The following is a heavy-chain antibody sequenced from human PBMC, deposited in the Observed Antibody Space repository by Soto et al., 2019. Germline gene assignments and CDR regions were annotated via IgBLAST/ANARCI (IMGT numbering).Heavy chain of an antibody. CDR1: GYTFTSYA. CDR3: ARVKPFTAMVPSYAFDI. Sequence: ASVKVSCKASGYTFTSYAMHWVRQAPGQRLEWMGWINAGNGNTKYSQKFQGRVTITRDTSASTAYMELSSLRSEDTAVYYCARVKPFTAMVPSYAFDIWGQGTMVTVSS. CDR2: INAGNGNT. D-gene: IGHD5-18*01. J-gene: IGHJ3*02. V-gene: IGHV1-3*01.